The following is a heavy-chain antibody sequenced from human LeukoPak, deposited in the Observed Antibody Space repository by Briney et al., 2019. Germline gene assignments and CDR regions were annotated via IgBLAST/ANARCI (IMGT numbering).Heavy chain of an antibody. D-gene: IGHD4-11*01. CDR1: GGSIRSYY. J-gene: IGHJ4*02. V-gene: IGHV4-59*01. CDR2: IFYSGTT. Sequence: SETLSLTCTVSGGSIRSYYWSWIRQPPGKGLEWIGYIFYSGTTNYNPSLKSRITLSVDTSENQFYLRLTSVTAADTAMYYCARVDSNYVFDYWGQGTLVTVS. CDR3: ARVDSNYVFDY.